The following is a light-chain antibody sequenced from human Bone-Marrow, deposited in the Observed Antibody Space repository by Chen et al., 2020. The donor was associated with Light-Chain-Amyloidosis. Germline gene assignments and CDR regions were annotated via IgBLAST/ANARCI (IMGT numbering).Light chain of an antibody. J-gene: IGKJ1*01. CDR1: QSISSY. Sequence: DIQMTQSPSSLSASVGDRVTITCRASQSISSYLNWYQQKPGKAPKLLIYAASSLQSGVPSRFSGSGSGTDFTLTIRSLQPEDVATYYCKQSYSTPRTFGQGTKVAIK. CDR2: AAS. CDR3: KQSYSTPRT. V-gene: IGKV1-39*01.